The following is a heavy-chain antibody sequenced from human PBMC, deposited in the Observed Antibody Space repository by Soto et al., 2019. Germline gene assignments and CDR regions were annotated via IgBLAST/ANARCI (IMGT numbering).Heavy chain of an antibody. CDR2: ISGPSIYI. Sequence: EVQLVESGGGLVKPGGSLRLSCVASGFTFSGYSINWVRQAPGKGLEWVSYISGPSIYIYYADSGKGRFTISRDNAKRAVYLQMNSLRAEDTAVYYCARGFRNGFNVWGQGTTVSGSS. CDR3: ARGFRNGFNV. CDR1: GFTFSGYS. D-gene: IGHD2-8*01. V-gene: IGHV3-21*01. J-gene: IGHJ6*02.